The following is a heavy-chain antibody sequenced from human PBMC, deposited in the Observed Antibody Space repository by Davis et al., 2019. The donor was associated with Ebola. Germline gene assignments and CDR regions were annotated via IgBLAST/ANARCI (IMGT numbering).Heavy chain of an antibody. D-gene: IGHD5-12*01. CDR2: IGTSGDT. V-gene: IGHV3-23*01. CDR1: GFTFSTYA. CDR3: ARVREYSGYEGLDV. J-gene: IGHJ6*02. Sequence: GESLKISCAASGFTFSTYAMSWVRQAPGKGLEWVSTIGTSGDTYYADSVRGRLTISRDNSKNTVYLQMDSLRADDTAVYYCARVREYSGYEGLDVWGQGTTVTVS.